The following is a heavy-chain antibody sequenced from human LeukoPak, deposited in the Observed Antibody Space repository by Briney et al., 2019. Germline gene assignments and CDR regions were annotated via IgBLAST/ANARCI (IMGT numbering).Heavy chain of an antibody. CDR3: AKDVHSSSWYRGGFDY. D-gene: IGHD6-13*01. CDR1: GGSISSSSYY. J-gene: IGHJ4*02. Sequence: PSETLSLTCTVSGGSISSSSYYWGWIRQPPGKGLEWIASIYYSGSIYYNPSLESRVTISVDTSKNQFSLRVSSATAADTAVYYCAKDVHSSSWYRGGFDYWGQGTLVTVSS. V-gene: IGHV4-39*02. CDR2: IYYSGSI.